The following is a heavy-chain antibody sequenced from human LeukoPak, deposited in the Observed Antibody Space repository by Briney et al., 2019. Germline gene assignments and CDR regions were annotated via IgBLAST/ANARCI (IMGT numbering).Heavy chain of an antibody. V-gene: IGHV3-7*01. J-gene: IGHJ6*04. CDR3: ATFAGGVPGGLLL. D-gene: IGHD2-8*02. Sequence: GGSLRLSCVASGFTSSAFWMSWVRRPPGKGLEWVANIKKDGSEEEYVDSVKGRFSIFRDNAKNSVFLQMNSLRAEDTAVYYCATFAGGVPGGLLLWGKGTTVIVSS. CDR1: GFTSSAFW. CDR2: IKKDGSEE.